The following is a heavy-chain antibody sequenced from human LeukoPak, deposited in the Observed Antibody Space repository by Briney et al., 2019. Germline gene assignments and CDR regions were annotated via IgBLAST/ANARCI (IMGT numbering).Heavy chain of an antibody. CDR2: IYTGGST. CDR3: ARGRQGYGDYFS. Sequence: PGGSLRLSCAASGFTVSNIYMSWVRQAPGKGLEWVSVIYTGGSTDYADSVKGRFTISRDNSKNTLYLQMNSLRAEDTAMYYCARGRQGYGDYFSWGQGTLVTVSS. J-gene: IGHJ5*02. D-gene: IGHD4-17*01. V-gene: IGHV3-53*01. CDR1: GFTVSNIY.